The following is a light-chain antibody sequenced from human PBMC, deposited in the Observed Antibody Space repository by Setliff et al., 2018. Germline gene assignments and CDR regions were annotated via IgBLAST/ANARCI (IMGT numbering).Light chain of an antibody. CDR1: SSDVGAYSH. J-gene: IGLJ1*01. V-gene: IGLV2-14*01. CDR3: MSYTTIRTYV. CDR2: EVS. Sequence: QSVLTQPASVSGYPGQSITISCAGTSSDVGAYSHVSWYQQYPGKAPKLMISEVSNRPSGVSYRFSGSKSGNTASLTISGLQAEDEADYYCMSYTTIRTYVFGTGTKVTVL.